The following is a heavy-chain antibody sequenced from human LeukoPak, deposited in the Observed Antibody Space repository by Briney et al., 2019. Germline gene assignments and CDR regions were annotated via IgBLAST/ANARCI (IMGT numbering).Heavy chain of an antibody. CDR3: ASILSFGSSWYADSRPGMDV. J-gene: IGHJ6*02. CDR1: GGSISSSSYY. Sequence: SETLSLTCTVSGGSISSSSYYWGWIRQPPGKGLEWIGSIYYSGSTYYNPSLKSRVTISVDTSKNQFSLKLSSVTAADTAVYYCASILSFGSSWYADSRPGMDVWGQGTTVTVSS. CDR2: IYYSGST. V-gene: IGHV4-39*07. D-gene: IGHD6-13*01.